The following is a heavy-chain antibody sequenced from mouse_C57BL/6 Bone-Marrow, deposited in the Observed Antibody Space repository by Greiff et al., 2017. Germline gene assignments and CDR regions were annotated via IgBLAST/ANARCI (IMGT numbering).Heavy chain of an antibody. CDR3: ARLGVYYDYDSFAY. CDR2: INPNNGGT. V-gene: IGHV1-18*01. Sequence: EVKLMESGPELVKPGASVKIPCKASGYTFTDYNMDWVKQSHGKSLEWIGDINPNNGGTIYNQKFKGKATLTVDKSSSTAYMELRSLTSEDTAVYYCARLGVYYDYDSFAYWGQGTLVTVSA. CDR1: GYTFTDYN. D-gene: IGHD2-4*01. J-gene: IGHJ3*01.